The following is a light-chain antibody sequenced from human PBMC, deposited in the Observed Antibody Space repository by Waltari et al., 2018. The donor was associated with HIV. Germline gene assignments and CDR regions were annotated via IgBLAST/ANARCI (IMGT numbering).Light chain of an antibody. CDR2: EAS. J-gene: IGKJ1*01. CDR1: QSVTSY. CDR3: QQRGSWPPWT. V-gene: IGKV3-11*01. Sequence: EIVLTQSPATLSLSPGERATLSCRASQSVTSYLAWYQQKPGQAPRLLIYEASNRATGIPARFSGSGSETDFTLTISSLEPEDFAVYYCQQRGSWPPWTFGQGTKVEIK.